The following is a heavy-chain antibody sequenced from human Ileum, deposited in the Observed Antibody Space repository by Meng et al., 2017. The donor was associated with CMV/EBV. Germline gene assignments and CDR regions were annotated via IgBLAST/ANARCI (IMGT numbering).Heavy chain of an antibody. Sequence: ISWVRQAPGQGLEWMGGIIPIFGTANYAQKFQGRVTITTDESTSTAYMELSSLRSEDTAVYYCARGGATYCSGGSCYSGSAEYFQHWGQGTLVTVSS. CDR2: IIPIFGTA. CDR3: ARGGATYCSGGSCYSGSAEYFQH. J-gene: IGHJ1*01. D-gene: IGHD2-15*01. V-gene: IGHV1-69*05.